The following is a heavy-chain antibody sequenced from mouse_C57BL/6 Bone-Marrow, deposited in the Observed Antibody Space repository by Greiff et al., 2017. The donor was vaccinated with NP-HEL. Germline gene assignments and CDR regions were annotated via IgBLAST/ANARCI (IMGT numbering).Heavy chain of an antibody. J-gene: IGHJ3*01. CDR2: IYPGGGYT. CDR3: AIVYGISVAY. D-gene: IGHD2-1*01. CDR1: GYTFTNYW. V-gene: IGHV1-63*01. Sequence: QVQLQQSGAELVRPGTSVKMSCKASGYTFTNYWIGWAKQRPGHGLEWIGDIYPGGGYTNYIEKFTGKATLTADKSSSTAYIQCSSLTYEDSAIYYCAIVYGISVAYWGQGTLVTVSA.